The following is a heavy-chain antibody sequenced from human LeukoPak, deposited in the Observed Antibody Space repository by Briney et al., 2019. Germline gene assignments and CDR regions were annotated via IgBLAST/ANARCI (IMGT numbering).Heavy chain of an antibody. CDR1: GYTLTELS. Sequence: GASVKVSCKVSGYTLTELSMHWVRQAPGKGLEWMGGFDPEDGETIYTQKFQGRVTMTRNTSISTAYMELSSLRSEDTAVYYCYVGYYDSSGYSEYFDLWGRGTLVTVSS. V-gene: IGHV1-24*01. CDR3: YVGYYDSSGYSEYFDL. J-gene: IGHJ2*01. CDR2: FDPEDGET. D-gene: IGHD3-22*01.